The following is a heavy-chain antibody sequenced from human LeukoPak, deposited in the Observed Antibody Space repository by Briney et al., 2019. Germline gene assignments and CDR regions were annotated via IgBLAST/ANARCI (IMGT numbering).Heavy chain of an antibody. D-gene: IGHD3-3*01. CDR2: IIPIFGTA. Sequence: SVKVSCKASGGTFSSYAISWVRQAPGQGLEWMGGIIPIFGTANYAQKFQGRVTITADESTSTAYMELSSLRSEDTAVYYCARDRRYYDFWSAPYGMDVWGQGTTVTVSS. CDR1: GGTFSSYA. V-gene: IGHV1-69*13. J-gene: IGHJ6*02. CDR3: ARDRRYYDFWSAPYGMDV.